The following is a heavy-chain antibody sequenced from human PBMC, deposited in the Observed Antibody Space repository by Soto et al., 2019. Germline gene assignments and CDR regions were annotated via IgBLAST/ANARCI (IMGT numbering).Heavy chain of an antibody. Sequence: GGSLRLSCAASGFTFSSYWMSWVRQAPGKGLGWVANIKQDGSEKYYVDSVKGRFTISRDNAKNSLYLQMNSLRAEDTAVYYCARVGSDIVVVVAARLYYYMDVWGKGTTVTVSS. CDR1: GFTFSSYW. CDR3: ARVGSDIVVVVAARLYYYMDV. CDR2: IKQDGSEK. V-gene: IGHV3-7*01. D-gene: IGHD2-15*01. J-gene: IGHJ6*03.